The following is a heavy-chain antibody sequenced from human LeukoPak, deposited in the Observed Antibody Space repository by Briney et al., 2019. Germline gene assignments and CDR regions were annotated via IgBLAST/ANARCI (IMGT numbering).Heavy chain of an antibody. CDR1: GFTVTGNY. V-gene: IGHV3-53*01. D-gene: IGHD4-23*01. CDR3: AKGTAQWELYDY. Sequence: GGSLRLSCAASGFTVTGNYMSWVRQAPGKGLEWVSAIIEGGDVTFYTDSVKGRFTISRDNSKNTLYLQMNSLRAEDTALYYCAKGTAQWELYDYWGQGTLVTVSS. CDR2: IEGGDVT. J-gene: IGHJ4*02.